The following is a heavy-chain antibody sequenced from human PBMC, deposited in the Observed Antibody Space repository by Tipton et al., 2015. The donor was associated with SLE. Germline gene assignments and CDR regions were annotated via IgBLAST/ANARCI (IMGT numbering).Heavy chain of an antibody. CDR1: GFIFSIYA. V-gene: IGHV3-23*01. Sequence: GSLRLSCAASGFIFSIYAMSWVRQAPGKGLEWVSVISGSGGSTHYADSVKGRFTISRDNSKNTLYLQMNSLRAEDTGVYYCARVDSYGYADYWGLGTLGTVST. J-gene: IGHJ4*02. CDR3: ARVDSYGYADY. D-gene: IGHD5-18*01. CDR2: ISGSGGST.